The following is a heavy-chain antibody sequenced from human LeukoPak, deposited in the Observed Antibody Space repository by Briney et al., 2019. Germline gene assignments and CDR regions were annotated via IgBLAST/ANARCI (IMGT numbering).Heavy chain of an antibody. CDR2: INPQSGVT. CDR3: ARNLYYASGGFHYYDDGLDG. V-gene: IGHV1-2*02. D-gene: IGHD3-10*01. CDR1: GSPFTGSY. Sequence: DLVKASCSASGSPFTGSYMQWAPQAPGQGLEWMGWINPQSGVTNDAQKIQGRVTMARDTSICTAYLEISRLKSDETAVYYCARNLYYASGGFHYYDDGLDGGSQGTTVTVSS. J-gene: IGHJ6*02.